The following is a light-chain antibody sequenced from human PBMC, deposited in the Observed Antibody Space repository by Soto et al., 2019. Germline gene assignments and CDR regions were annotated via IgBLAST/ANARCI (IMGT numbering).Light chain of an antibody. CDR3: QQSSNSQLT. J-gene: IGKJ5*01. CDR1: QSVSSY. Sequence: EIVLTQSPATLSLSPGERATLSCRASQSVSSYLAWYQQKPGQAPRLLIYDASNMATGIPARFSGSGSETDFTLTISSLEPEDFAVYYCQQSSNSQLTFGQGTQLEIK. CDR2: DAS. V-gene: IGKV3-11*01.